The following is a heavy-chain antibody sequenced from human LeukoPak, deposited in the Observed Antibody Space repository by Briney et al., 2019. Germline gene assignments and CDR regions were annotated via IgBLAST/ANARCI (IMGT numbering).Heavy chain of an antibody. J-gene: IGHJ4*02. CDR1: GGSISSYY. CDR3: ARRGTGYCGGDCYGFFDY. Sequence: SETLSLTCTVSGGSISSYYWSWIRQPPGKGLEWIGYIYYSGSTSYNPSLKSRVTISVDTSKNQFSLKLSSVTAADTAVYYCARRGTGYCGGDCYGFFDYWGQGTLVTVSS. CDR2: IYYSGST. V-gene: IGHV4-59*08. D-gene: IGHD2-21*02.